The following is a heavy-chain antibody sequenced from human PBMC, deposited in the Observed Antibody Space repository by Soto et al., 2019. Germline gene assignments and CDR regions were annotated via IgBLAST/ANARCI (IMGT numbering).Heavy chain of an antibody. CDR3: ARDRRQNYDSSGYTP. CDR2: IIPIFGTA. Sequence: QVQLVQSGAEVKKPGSSVKVSCKASGGTFSSYAISWVRQAPGQGLEWMGGIIPIFGTANYAQKFQGRVTITADESTRTAYMERSSLRSEDTAVYYCARDRRQNYDSSGYTPWGQGTLVTVSS. J-gene: IGHJ5*02. CDR1: GGTFSSYA. D-gene: IGHD3-22*01. V-gene: IGHV1-69*12.